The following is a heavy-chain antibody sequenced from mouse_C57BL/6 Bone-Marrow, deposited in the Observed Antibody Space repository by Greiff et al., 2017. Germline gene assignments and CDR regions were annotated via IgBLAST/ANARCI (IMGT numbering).Heavy chain of an antibody. CDR1: GYTFTSYW. V-gene: IGHV1-50*01. D-gene: IGHD1-1*01. J-gene: IGHJ2*01. CDR2: IDPSASYT. Sequence: QVQLQQSGAELVKPGASVKLSCKASGYTFTSYWMQWVKQSPGQGLEWIGEIDPSASYTNYNHTFKGKATLTVDTSSSTAYMQLSSLTSDDSAVYYCARSRLCGLRLWGQGTTLTVSS. CDR3: ARSRLCGLRL.